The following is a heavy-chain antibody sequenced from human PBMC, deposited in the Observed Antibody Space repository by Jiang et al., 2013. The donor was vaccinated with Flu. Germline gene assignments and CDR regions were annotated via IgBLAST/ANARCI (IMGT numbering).Heavy chain of an antibody. Sequence: KPTQTLTLTCTFSGFSLSTSGAGVGWIRQPPGKALEWLAVIYWNDDKRYSPSLKSRLTITKDTSKNQVVLTMTNMAPVDTARYYCARSEYGDFVGYSDYWGQGALVTVSS. CDR2: IYWNDDK. CDR1: GFSLSTSGAG. D-gene: IGHD4-17*01. J-gene: IGHJ4*02. CDR3: ARSEYGDFVGYSDY. V-gene: IGHV2-5*01.